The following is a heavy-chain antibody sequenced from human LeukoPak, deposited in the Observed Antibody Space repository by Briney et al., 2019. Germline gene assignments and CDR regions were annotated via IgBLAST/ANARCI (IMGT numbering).Heavy chain of an antibody. CDR2: VNHGGST. Sequence: SETLSLTCAVYGGSFSGYYWSWIRQPPGKGLEWIGEVNHGGSTNYNPSLKSRVTISVDTSKNQFSLKLSSVTAADTAVYYCARQSMVVTARQYYFDYWGQGTLVTVSS. CDR3: ARQSMVVTARQYYFDY. J-gene: IGHJ4*02. V-gene: IGHV4-34*01. D-gene: IGHD2-21*02. CDR1: GGSFSGYY.